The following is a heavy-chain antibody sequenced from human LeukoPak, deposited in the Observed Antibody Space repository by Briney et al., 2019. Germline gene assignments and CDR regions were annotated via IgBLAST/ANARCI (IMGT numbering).Heavy chain of an antibody. Sequence: ASVKVSCKVSGYTLTELSMHWVRQAPGKGLEWMGGFDPEDGETIYAQKFQGRVTMTKDTSTDTAYMELSSLRSEDTTVYYCVTDPDYDFWSGYYLGYWGQGTLVTVSS. CDR2: FDPEDGET. CDR3: VTDPDYDFWSGYYLGY. V-gene: IGHV1-24*01. D-gene: IGHD3-3*01. CDR1: GYTLTELS. J-gene: IGHJ4*02.